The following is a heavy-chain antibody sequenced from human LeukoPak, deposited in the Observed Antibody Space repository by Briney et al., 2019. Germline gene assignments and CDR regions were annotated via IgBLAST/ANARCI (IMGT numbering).Heavy chain of an antibody. D-gene: IGHD2/OR15-2a*01. V-gene: IGHV1-18*01. CDR3: ARTALWLRALDY. CDR2: ISAYNGNT. Sequence: ASVKVSCXASGYTFTSYGISWVRQAPGQGLEWMGWISAYNGNTNYAQKLQGRVTMTTDTSTSTAYMELRSLRSGDTALYYCARTALWLRALDYWGQGTLVTVSS. CDR1: GYTFTSYG. J-gene: IGHJ4*02.